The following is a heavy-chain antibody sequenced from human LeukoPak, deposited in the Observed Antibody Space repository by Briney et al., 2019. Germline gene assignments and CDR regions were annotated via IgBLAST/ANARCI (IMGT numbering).Heavy chain of an antibody. Sequence: GGSLRLSCAASGFTFSSYWMSWVRQAPGKGLEWVANIKHDGSEKYYGDSVKGRFTTSSENTKTSLYVQMNSLRAEDTAVYYCAREAPLVPFFLRCMDVWGKGTTVTVSS. D-gene: IGHD3-16*01. CDR1: GFTFSSYW. J-gene: IGHJ6*04. V-gene: IGHV3-7*03. CDR3: AREAPLVPFFLRCMDV. CDR2: IKHDGSEK.